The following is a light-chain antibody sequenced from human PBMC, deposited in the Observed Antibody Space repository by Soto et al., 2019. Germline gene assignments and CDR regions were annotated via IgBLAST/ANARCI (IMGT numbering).Light chain of an antibody. CDR1: QSVSSN. J-gene: IGKJ4*01. V-gene: IGKV3-15*01. CDR2: GAS. CDR3: QQYNNWPLT. Sequence: EIVMTQSPATLSVSPGERATLSCRSSQSVSSNLAWYQQKPGQAPRLLIYGASTRATGIPARFSGSGSWTEFTLTISSLQSEDFAFYYCQQYNNWPLTFGGGTKGEIK.